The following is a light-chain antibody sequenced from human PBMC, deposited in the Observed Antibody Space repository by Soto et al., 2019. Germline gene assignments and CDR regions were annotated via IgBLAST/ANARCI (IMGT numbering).Light chain of an antibody. CDR1: QYINTR. V-gene: IGKV3-20*01. CDR2: QTS. J-gene: IGKJ5*01. CDR3: QQYGSSPT. Sequence: EIVLTQSPATLSSFPGDRVTLSCRASQYINTRLAWYQHRPGQAPRLLIYQTSIRAAGIPARLSGSGSGTDFTLTISRLEPEDFAVYYCQQYGSSPTFGQGTRLEIK.